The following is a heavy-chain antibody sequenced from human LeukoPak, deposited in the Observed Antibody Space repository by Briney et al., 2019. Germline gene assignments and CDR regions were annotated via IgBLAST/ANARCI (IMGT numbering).Heavy chain of an antibody. J-gene: IGHJ3*02. V-gene: IGHV3-13*04. Sequence: PGGALRLSCAPSVVTFIIYNMHSVPHPPEKGVEWVSGIDSAGGTNYAGSVKGRFTISRENAKTSLSLQMNSLRAGDTAVYYCARRRYGLGTYSDAFDIWGQGTMVTVSS. D-gene: IGHD3-10*01. CDR1: VVTFIIYN. CDR3: ARRRYGLGTYSDAFDI. CDR2: IDSAGGT.